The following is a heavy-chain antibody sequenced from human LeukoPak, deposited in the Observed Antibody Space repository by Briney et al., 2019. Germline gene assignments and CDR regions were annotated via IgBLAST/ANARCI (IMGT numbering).Heavy chain of an antibody. CDR2: IRSQGYSGTT. J-gene: IGHJ4*02. CDR1: GFTFGYHA. D-gene: IGHD2-2*01. CDR3: TRDIVSISQPYFFDY. V-gene: IGHV3-49*04. Sequence: SLRLSCTASGFTFGYHALNWVRQAPGRGLEGVGLIRSQGYSGTTEYATSVKDRFTISRDDSKSIAYLQMNSLKTEDTAVYYCTRDIVSISQPYFFDYWGQGTLVTVSS.